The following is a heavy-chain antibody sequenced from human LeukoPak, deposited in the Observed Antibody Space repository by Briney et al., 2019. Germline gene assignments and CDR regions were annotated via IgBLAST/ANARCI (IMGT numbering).Heavy chain of an antibody. CDR2: INHSGST. V-gene: IGHV4-34*01. Sequence: PSETLSLTCAVYGGSFSGYYWSWIRQPPGKGLEWIGEINHSGSTNYNPSLKSRVTISVDTSKNQFSLRLSSVTAADTAVYYCAGGRRVVPVAIRGAFDIWGQGTMVTVSS. D-gene: IGHD2-2*01. CDR3: AGGRRVVPVAIRGAFDI. CDR1: GGSFSGYY. J-gene: IGHJ3*02.